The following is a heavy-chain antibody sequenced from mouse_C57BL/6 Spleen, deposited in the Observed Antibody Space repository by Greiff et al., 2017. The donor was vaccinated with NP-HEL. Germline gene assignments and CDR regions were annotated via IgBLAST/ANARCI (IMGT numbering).Heavy chain of an antibody. CDR3: ANGGGYCFDY. J-gene: IGHJ2*01. CDR1: GYTFTSYW. Sequence: QVQLQQPGAELVMPGASVKLSCKASGYTFTSYWMHWVKQRPGQGLEWIGEIDPSDSYTNYNQKFKGKATLTVDKSSSTAYLQLSSLTSEDSAVYYCANGGGYCFDYWGQGTTLTVSS. CDR2: IDPSDSYT. V-gene: IGHV1-69*01.